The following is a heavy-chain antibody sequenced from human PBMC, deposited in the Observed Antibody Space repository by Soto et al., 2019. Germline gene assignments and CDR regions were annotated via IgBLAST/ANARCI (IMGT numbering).Heavy chain of an antibody. Sequence: GGSLRLSCVASGFNLSHPWMTWVRQASVKGLEWVGRIKSKTDGGTADYAAPVKGRATISRDDSKNTVYLQMNSLKTEDTAVYYCAKDESRVVVPDNWFDSWGQGTLVTVSS. D-gene: IGHD2-15*01. CDR3: AKDESRVVVPDNWFDS. CDR2: IKSKTDGGTA. CDR1: GFNLSHPW. J-gene: IGHJ5*01. V-gene: IGHV3-15*01.